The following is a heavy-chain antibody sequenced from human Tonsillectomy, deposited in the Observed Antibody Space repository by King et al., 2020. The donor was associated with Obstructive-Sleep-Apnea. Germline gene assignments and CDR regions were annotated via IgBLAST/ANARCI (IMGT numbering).Heavy chain of an antibody. CDR2: RSSDGRNK. CDR1: GFTFSTYA. Sequence: VQLVESGGGVVQPGRSLRLSCAASGFTFSTYAMHWVRQAPGKGLDGVAVRSSDGRNKYYADSVKGRFTISRDNSKNTLYLQMNSLRAEDTAVFYCARDRRYFDYWGQGTLVTVSS. CDR3: ARDRRYFDY. J-gene: IGHJ4*02. V-gene: IGHV3-30*04.